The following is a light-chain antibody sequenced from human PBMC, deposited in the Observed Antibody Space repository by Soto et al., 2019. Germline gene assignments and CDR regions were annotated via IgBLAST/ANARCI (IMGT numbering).Light chain of an antibody. CDR2: EVR. CDR3: SSYRSSTTFV. J-gene: IGLJ1*01. Sequence: SALTQPASVSGSPGQSSTISCTGTSSDVGAYNFVSWYQQYPGKAPKVIIFEVRKRPSGVSNRFSGSKSGDTASLTISGLQAEDEADYYCSSYRSSTTFVFGTGTKVTVL. V-gene: IGLV2-14*01. CDR1: SSDVGAYNF.